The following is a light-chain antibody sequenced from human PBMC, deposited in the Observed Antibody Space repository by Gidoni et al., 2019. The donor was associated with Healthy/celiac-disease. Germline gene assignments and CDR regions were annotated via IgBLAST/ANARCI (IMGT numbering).Light chain of an antibody. CDR3: QQYGSSPGT. J-gene: IGKJ1*01. CDR1: QSVSSSN. CDR2: GAS. Sequence: EIVLKQSPGTLSLSPGERATLSGRASQSVSSSNLAWYQQKPGQVPMIRIYGASSRATGIPDRFSGSGSGTDFTLTISRLEPEDFAVYYCQQYGSSPGTFGQATKVEIK. V-gene: IGKV3-20*01.